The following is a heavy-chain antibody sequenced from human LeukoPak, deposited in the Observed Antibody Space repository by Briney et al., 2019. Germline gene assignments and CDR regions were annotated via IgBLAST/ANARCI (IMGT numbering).Heavy chain of an antibody. CDR1: GGSNSSGSYY. J-gene: IGHJ6*03. V-gene: IGHV4-61*02. CDR2: IYTSGST. D-gene: IGHD2-2*01. CDR3: ARVPAAIPYMDV. Sequence: SETLSLTCTVSGGSNSSGSYYWSWIRQPAGKGLEWIGRIYTSGSTNYNPSLKSRVTISVDTSKNQFSLKLSSVTAADTAVYYCARVPAAIPYMDVWGKGTTVTVSS.